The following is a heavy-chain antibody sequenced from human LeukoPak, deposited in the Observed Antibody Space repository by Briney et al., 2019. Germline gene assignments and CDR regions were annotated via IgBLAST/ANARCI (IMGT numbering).Heavy chain of an antibody. CDR3: ASRRARGWPFES. V-gene: IGHV3-23*01. CDR2: LDGSGGYT. J-gene: IGHJ4*02. Sequence: TGGSLRLSCTASGFAFSSFGVSWVRQAPGQGLEWVSSLDGSGGYTYHADSVKGRFTISRDNSKNTLYLQMNSLRAEDTATYYCASRRARGWPFESWGQGTLVTVSS. CDR1: GFAFSSFG. D-gene: IGHD6-19*01.